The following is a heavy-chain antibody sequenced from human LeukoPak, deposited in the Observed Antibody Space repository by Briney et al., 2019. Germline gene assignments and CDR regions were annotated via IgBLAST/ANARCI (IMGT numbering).Heavy chain of an antibody. J-gene: IGHJ4*02. CDR3: AKRSLGFSTSSREYYFHN. D-gene: IGHD2-2*01. CDR1: GFTFSSYA. CDR2: ISGSGGGT. Sequence: GGSLRLPCAASGFTFSSYAMSWVRQAPGKGLEWVSSISGSGGGTYYADSLEGRFTISRDNSKNTLYLQMNSLRAEDTAVYYCAKRSLGFSTSSREYYFHNWGQGTLVTVSS. V-gene: IGHV3-23*01.